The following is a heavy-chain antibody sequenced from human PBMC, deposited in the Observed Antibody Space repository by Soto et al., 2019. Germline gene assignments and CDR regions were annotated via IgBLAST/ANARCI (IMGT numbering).Heavy chain of an antibody. CDR2: IYSGGST. Sequence: GGSLRLSCAASGFTVSSNYMSWVRKAPGKGLEWVSVIYSGGSTYYADSVKGRFPISRDNSKNTLYLQMNSLRAEDTAVYYCARDLVLALRAGRGYSHSSYGMDVWGQGTTVTVSS. J-gene: IGHJ6*02. V-gene: IGHV3-53*01. CDR3: ARDLVLALRAGRGYSHSSYGMDV. CDR1: GFTVSSNY. D-gene: IGHD5-18*01.